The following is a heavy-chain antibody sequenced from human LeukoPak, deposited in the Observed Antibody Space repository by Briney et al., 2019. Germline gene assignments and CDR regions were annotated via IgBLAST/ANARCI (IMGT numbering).Heavy chain of an antibody. CDR2: ISGSGGST. CDR3: ARDVEYSSSSGWFY. V-gene: IGHV3-23*01. D-gene: IGHD6-6*01. CDR1: GFTFSSYA. Sequence: GGSLRLSCAASGFTFSSYAMSWVRQAPGKGLEWVSAISGSGGSTYYADSVKGRFTISRDNSKNTLYLQMNSLRAEDTAVYYCARDVEYSSSSGWFYWGQGTLVTVSS. J-gene: IGHJ4*02.